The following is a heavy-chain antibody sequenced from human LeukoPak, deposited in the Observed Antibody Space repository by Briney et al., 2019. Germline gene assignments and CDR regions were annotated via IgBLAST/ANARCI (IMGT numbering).Heavy chain of an antibody. CDR3: AGGGYSYGLFDY. V-gene: IGHV4-30-2*01. CDR1: GGSISSGGYY. Sequence: PSETLSLTCTVSGGSISSGGYYWSWIRQPPGKGLEWIGYIYHSGSTYYNPSLKSRVTISVDTSKNQFSLKLSSVTAADTAVYYCAGGGYSYGLFDYWGQGTLVTVSS. CDR2: IYHSGST. D-gene: IGHD5-18*01. J-gene: IGHJ4*02.